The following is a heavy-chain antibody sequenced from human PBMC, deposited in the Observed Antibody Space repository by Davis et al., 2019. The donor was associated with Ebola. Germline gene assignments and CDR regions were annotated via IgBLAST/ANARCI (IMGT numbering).Heavy chain of an antibody. J-gene: IGHJ5*02. V-gene: IGHV1-18*01. Sequence: ASVKVSCKASGYTFTSYGISWVRQAPGQGLEWMGWISAYNGNTNYAQKFQGRVTITADKSTSTAYMELSSLRSEDTAVYYCAREGGGVVTPRGWFDPWGQGTLVTVSS. CDR2: ISAYNGNT. CDR1: GYTFTSYG. D-gene: IGHD4-23*01. CDR3: AREGGGVVTPRGWFDP.